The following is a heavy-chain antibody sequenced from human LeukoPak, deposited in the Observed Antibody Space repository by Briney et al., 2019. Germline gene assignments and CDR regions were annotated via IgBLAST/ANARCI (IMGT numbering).Heavy chain of an antibody. CDR2: IRRKAYGGTT. Sequence: PGGPLRLSCTASGFTFGDYAMSWFRQAPGKGLGWVGFIRRKAYGGTTEYAASVKGRFTISRDDSKSIAYLQMNSLKTEDTAVYYCTRDRRITIFGVVISTDYWGQGTLVTVSS. J-gene: IGHJ4*02. CDR1: GFTFGDYA. CDR3: TRDRRITIFGVVISTDY. V-gene: IGHV3-49*03. D-gene: IGHD3-3*01.